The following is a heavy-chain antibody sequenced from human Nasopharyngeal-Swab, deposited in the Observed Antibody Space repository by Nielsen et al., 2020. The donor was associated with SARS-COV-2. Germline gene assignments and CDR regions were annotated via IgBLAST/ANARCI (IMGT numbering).Heavy chain of an antibody. CDR2: ISYDGSNK. V-gene: IGHV3-30*18. J-gene: IGHJ5*02. D-gene: IGHD1-1*01. CDR3: AKRERLIGFGP. Sequence: VRQAPGKGLEWVAVISYDGSNKYYADSVKGRFTISRDNSNDTLYLQLNSLRSEDTAVYYCAKRERLIGFGPWGQGTLVTVSS.